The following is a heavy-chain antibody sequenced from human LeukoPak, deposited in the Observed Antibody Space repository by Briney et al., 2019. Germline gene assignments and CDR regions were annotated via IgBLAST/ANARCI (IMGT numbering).Heavy chain of an antibody. CDR3: ARETGIAARLFDY. CDR1: GGSISSYY. J-gene: IGHJ4*02. Sequence: PSETLSLTCTVSGGSISSYYWSWIRQPPGKGLEWIGYIYYSGSTNYNPSLKSRVTISVDTSKNQFSLKLSSVTAADTAVYYCARETGIAARLFDYWGQGTLVTVSS. D-gene: IGHD6-6*01. V-gene: IGHV4-59*01. CDR2: IYYSGST.